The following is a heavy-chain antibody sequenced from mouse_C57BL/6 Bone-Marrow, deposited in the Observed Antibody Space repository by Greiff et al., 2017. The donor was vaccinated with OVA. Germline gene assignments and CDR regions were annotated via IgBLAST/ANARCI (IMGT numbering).Heavy chain of an antibody. Sequence: EVQVVESGGGLVQPGGSLKLSCAASGFTFSDYYMYWVRQTPEKRLEWVAYISNGGGSTYYPDTVKGRFTISRDNAKNTLYLQMSRLKSEDTAMYYCARRGDYDRGYYAMDYWGQGTSVTVSS. V-gene: IGHV5-12*01. CDR2: ISNGGGST. D-gene: IGHD2-4*01. J-gene: IGHJ4*01. CDR3: ARRGDYDRGYYAMDY. CDR1: GFTFSDYY.